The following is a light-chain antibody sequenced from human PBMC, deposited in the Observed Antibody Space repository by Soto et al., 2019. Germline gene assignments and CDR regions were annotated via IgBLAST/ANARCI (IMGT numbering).Light chain of an antibody. CDR1: QSVLHSSNNENC. J-gene: IGKJ2*01. CDR2: WAS. Sequence: DIVMTQSPDSLAVSLGERATINCKSSQSVLHSSNNENCLAWYQQKPGQPPKLLIYWASTRESGVPDRFSGSGSGTEFTLTISSLQAEDVAVYYCQQYYSTPPYTFGQGTKLEIK. CDR3: QQYYSTPPYT. V-gene: IGKV4-1*01.